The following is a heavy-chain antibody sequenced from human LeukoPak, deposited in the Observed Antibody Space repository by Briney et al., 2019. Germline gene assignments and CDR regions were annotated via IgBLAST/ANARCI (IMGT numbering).Heavy chain of an antibody. CDR2: INPNSGGT. J-gene: IGHJ4*02. CDR1: GYTFTVYF. D-gene: IGHD3-22*01. Sequence: SGKVSCKASGYTFTVYFMHWVRQAPGQGLEWMGWINPNSGGTNYAQKFQGRVTMTRDTSISTAYMELSRLRSDDTAVYYCARELNYDSSGYYFDYWGQGTLVTVSS. V-gene: IGHV1-2*02. CDR3: ARELNYDSSGYYFDY.